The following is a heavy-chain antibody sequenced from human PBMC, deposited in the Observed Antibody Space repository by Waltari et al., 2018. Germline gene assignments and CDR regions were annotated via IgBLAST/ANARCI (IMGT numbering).Heavy chain of an antibody. CDR3: ARGGWLQFRSYYYGMDV. Sequence: QVQLQESGPGLVKPSETLSLTCTVSGGSISSHYWSWIRQPPGKGLEWIGYIYYSGSTNYNPSLKSRVTISVDTSKNQFSLKLSSVTAADTAVYYCARGGWLQFRSYYYGMDVWGQGTTVTVSS. CDR1: GGSISSHY. J-gene: IGHJ6*02. CDR2: IYYSGST. D-gene: IGHD5-12*01. V-gene: IGHV4-59*11.